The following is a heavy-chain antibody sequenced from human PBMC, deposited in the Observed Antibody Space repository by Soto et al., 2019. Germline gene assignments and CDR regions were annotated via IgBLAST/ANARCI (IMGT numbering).Heavy chain of an antibody. CDR1: GYTFTSYG. D-gene: IGHD4-17*01. CDR3: ARDYWALMTTVTTFDY. J-gene: IGHJ4*02. CDR2: ISAYNGNT. Sequence: GASVKVSCKASGYTFTSYGISWVRQAPGQGLEWMGWISAYNGNTNYAQKLQGRVTMTTDTSTSTAYMELRSLRSDDTAVYYCARDYWALMTTVTTFDYWGQGTLVTVSS. V-gene: IGHV1-18*01.